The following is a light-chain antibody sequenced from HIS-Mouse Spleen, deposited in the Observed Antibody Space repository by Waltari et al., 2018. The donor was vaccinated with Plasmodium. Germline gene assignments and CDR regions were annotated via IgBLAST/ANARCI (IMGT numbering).Light chain of an antibody. CDR1: SSDVGSYNL. V-gene: IGLV2-23*01. J-gene: IGLJ3*02. CDR2: EGS. Sequence: QSALTQPASVSGSPGQSITISCTGTSSDVGSYNLVSWYQQHPGQAPKLMMYEGSKRPSGVSNRVSGSKSGNTASLTISGIQAEDEADYYCCSYAGSSTWVFGGGTKLTVL. CDR3: CSYAGSSTWV.